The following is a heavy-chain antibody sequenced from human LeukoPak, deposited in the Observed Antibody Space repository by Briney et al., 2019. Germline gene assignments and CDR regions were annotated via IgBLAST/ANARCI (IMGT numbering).Heavy chain of an antibody. CDR1: GFTFTGYG. V-gene: IGHV3-48*03. J-gene: IGHJ4*02. CDR2: ISSSGSTI. Sequence: PGGSLRLSCAASGFTFTGYGMNWVRQAPGKGLEWVSYISSSGSTIYYADSVKGRFTISRDNAKNSLYLQMNSLRAEDTAVYYCARALGYCSGGSCSDYWGQGTLVTVSS. D-gene: IGHD2-15*01. CDR3: ARALGYCSGGSCSDY.